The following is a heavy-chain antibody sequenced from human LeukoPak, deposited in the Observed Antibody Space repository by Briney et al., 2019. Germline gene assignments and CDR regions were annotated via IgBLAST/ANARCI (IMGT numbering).Heavy chain of an antibody. J-gene: IGHJ4*02. V-gene: IGHV4-34*01. CDR1: GGSFSGYY. CDR2: INHSGST. Sequence: PSETLSLTCAVYGGSFSGYYWSWIRQPPGKGLEWIGEINHSGSTSYNPSLKSRVTISVDTSKNQFSLKLSSVTAADTAVYYCAIYGSGSYSIDYWGQGTLVTVSS. CDR3: AIYGSGSYSIDY. D-gene: IGHD3-10*01.